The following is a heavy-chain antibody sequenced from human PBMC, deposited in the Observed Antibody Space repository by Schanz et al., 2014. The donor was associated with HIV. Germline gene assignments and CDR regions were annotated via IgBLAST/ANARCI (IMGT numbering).Heavy chain of an antibody. V-gene: IGHV3-23*04. J-gene: IGHJ6*02. CDR3: AKGSNYYGLDV. Sequence: VQLVESGGGVVQPGRSLRLSCAASGFTFSSYGMHWVRQAPGKGLEWVSSISGSVGSTYYADSVKGRFTISRDNSKNTLYLQMNTLRAEDTAVYYCAKGSNYYGLDVWGQGTTVTVSS. CDR2: ISGSVGST. CDR1: GFTFSSYG. D-gene: IGHD3-10*01.